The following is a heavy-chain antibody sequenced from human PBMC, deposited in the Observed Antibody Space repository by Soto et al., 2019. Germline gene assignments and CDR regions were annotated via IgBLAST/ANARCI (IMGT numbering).Heavy chain of an antibody. Sequence: SETLSLTCTVSGCSIRSYYCTWIRQPPGKGLQWLRYIFYSGSTFYNPSLKSRVTISIHTSKSQFSLQLTSVPAADTAVYYCARGAADTAMVDSWGQGTLVTVSS. CDR1: GCSIRSYY. V-gene: IGHV4-59*01. CDR3: ARGAADTAMVDS. J-gene: IGHJ4*02. CDR2: IFYSGST. D-gene: IGHD5-18*01.